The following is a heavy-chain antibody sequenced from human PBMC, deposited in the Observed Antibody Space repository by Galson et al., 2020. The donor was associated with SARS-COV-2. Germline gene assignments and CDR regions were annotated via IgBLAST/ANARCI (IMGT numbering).Heavy chain of an antibody. CDR1: GFMFRSYG. Sequence: PGGSLRLSCSASGFMFRSYGIHWVRQTPGKGLDWVAFTSFDENAKYYADSVKGRFTVSRDTSKNKMYLQMNGLRAEDTAIYYCARFLGPFSDMWLDLWGQGTPVTVSS. CDR2: TSFDENAK. D-gene: IGHD2-15*01. V-gene: IGHV3-33*01. J-gene: IGHJ6*02. CDR3: ARFLGPFSDMWLDL.